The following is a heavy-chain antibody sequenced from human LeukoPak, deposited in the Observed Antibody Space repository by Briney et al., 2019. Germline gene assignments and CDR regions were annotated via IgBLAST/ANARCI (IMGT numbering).Heavy chain of an antibody. CDR3: ARGVPDCSGGSCYSRDYYYYSGMDV. J-gene: IGHJ6*02. Sequence: PSETLSLTCAVYGGSFSGYYWSWMRQPPGEGLEWVGEINHSGSTNYNPSLKSRVTISVDTSKNQFSLKLSSVTAADTAVYYCARGVPDCSGGSCYSRDYYYYSGMDVWGQGTTVTVSS. CDR1: GGSFSGYY. V-gene: IGHV4-34*01. D-gene: IGHD2-15*01. CDR2: INHSGST.